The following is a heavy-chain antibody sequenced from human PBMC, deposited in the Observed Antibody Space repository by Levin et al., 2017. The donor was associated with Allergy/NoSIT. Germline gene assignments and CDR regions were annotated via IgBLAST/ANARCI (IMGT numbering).Heavy chain of an antibody. D-gene: IGHD6-6*01. CDR3: AREQSSIAARPDANAFDI. J-gene: IGHJ3*02. Sequence: GGSLRLSCAASGFTFSSYAMHWVRQAPGKGLEWVAVISYDGSNKYYADSVKGRFTISRDNSKNTLYLQMNSLRAEDTAVYYCAREQSSIAARPDANAFDIWGQGTMVTVSS. V-gene: IGHV3-30-3*01. CDR1: GFTFSSYA. CDR2: ISYDGSNK.